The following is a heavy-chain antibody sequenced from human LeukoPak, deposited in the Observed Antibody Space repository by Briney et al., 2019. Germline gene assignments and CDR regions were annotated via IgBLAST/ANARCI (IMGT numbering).Heavy chain of an antibody. D-gene: IGHD3-16*01. J-gene: IGHJ4*02. V-gene: IGHV3-7*01. CDR1: GFTLSTYW. CDR2: INPDGSGK. CDR3: ASWGAGGNY. Sequence: GGSLRLSCEASGFTLSTYWMNWVRQVPGKGLDWVANINPDGSGKRYVDSVKGRFTIARDNADNSLSLQMNSLRAEDTAVYYCASWGAGGNYWGQGTLVTVSS.